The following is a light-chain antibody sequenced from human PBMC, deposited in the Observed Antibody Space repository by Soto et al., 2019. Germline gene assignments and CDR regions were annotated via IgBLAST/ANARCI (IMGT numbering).Light chain of an antibody. CDR2: GAS. V-gene: IGKV3-15*01. CDR1: QSVRSN. CDR3: QQYNDWPPT. J-gene: IGKJ1*01. Sequence: EIVMTQSPATLSASPGERATLSCRASQSVRSNLAWYQQKPGQAPRLLIYGASTRATGIPARFSGSGSGTEFTLSIGSPQSEDFAVYYCQQYNDWPPTFGQGTKVDIK.